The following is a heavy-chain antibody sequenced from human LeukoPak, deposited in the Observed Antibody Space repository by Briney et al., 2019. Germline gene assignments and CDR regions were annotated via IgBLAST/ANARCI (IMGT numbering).Heavy chain of an antibody. CDR2: IYPRDSDT. D-gene: IGHD5-18*01. CDR1: GYSFINYW. Sequence: GESLKISCRVSGYSFINYWIGWVRQMPGKGLEWMGIIYPRDSDTRYSPSFQGQVTISADKSISTAYLQWNSLKASDTAMYYCARHIQGYSVDYWGQGTLVTVSS. J-gene: IGHJ4*02. V-gene: IGHV5-51*01. CDR3: ARHIQGYSVDY.